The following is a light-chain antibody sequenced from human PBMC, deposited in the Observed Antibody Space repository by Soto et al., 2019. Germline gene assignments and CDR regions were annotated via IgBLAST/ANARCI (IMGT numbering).Light chain of an antibody. CDR2: EVS. J-gene: IGLJ1*01. V-gene: IGLV2-14*01. CDR3: SSYTSSSTYV. Sequence: QSVLTQPASVSGSPGQSITISCTGTSSDVGNYNYVSWYLQHPGRAPKLMIYEVSNRPSGVSNRFSGSKSGNTASLTISGLQAEDEADYYCSSYTSSSTYVFGTGTKLTVL. CDR1: SSDVGNYNY.